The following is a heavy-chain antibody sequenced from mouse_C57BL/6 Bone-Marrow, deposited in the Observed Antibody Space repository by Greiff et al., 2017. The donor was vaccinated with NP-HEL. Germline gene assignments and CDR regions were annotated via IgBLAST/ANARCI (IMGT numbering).Heavy chain of an antibody. CDR2: IHPNSGST. Sequence: QVQLKQPGAELVKPGASVKLSCKASGYTFTSYWMHWVKQRPGQGLEWIGMIHPNSGSTNYNEKFKSKATLTVDKSSSTAYMQLSSLTSEDSAVDYWARKRGGGGWYFDVWGTGTTVTVSS. CDR1: GYTFTSYW. J-gene: IGHJ1*03. V-gene: IGHV1-64*01. CDR3: ARKRGGGGWYFDV.